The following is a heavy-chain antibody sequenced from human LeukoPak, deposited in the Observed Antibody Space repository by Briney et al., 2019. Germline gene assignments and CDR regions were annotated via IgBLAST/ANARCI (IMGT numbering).Heavy chain of an antibody. D-gene: IGHD3-22*01. CDR1: GYTFTGYY. CDR3: AREYDSSGYYYMHWFDP. J-gene: IGHJ5*02. CDR2: INPNSGGT. V-gene: IGHV1-2*02. Sequence: GASVKVSCKASGYTFTGYYMHWVRQAPGQGLEWMGWINPNSGGTNYAQKFQGRVTMTRDTSISTAYMEVSRLRSDDTAVYYCAREYDSSGYYYMHWFDPWGQGTLVTVSS.